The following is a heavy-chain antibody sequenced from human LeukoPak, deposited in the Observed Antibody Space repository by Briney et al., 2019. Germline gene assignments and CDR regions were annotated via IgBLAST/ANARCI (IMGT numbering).Heavy chain of an antibody. CDR1: RFTVSSTY. V-gene: IGHV3-53*01. CDR2: VYKDGKM. Sequence: PGGSLRLSCAASRFTVSSTYMSWVRQSPGKGLEWVSVVYKDGKMFYIDSVKGRFAISGDTSKNTVYLQMNNLRAEDTAVYYCASRHCSGGDCYFAGADPFDHWGQGTLVTVSS. D-gene: IGHD2-21*01. CDR3: ASRHCSGGDCYFAGADPFDH. J-gene: IGHJ4*02.